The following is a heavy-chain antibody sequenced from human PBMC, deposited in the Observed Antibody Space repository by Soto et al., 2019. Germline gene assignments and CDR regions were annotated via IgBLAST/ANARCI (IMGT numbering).Heavy chain of an antibody. CDR1: VFPFGANA. CDR3: ANLFGVVATIANYFFDY. CDR2: LSNTGRRT. J-gene: IGHJ4*02. V-gene: IGHV3-23*01. Sequence: EVQVLESGGGLVQPGGSLRLSCVVSVFPFGANAMSWVRQAPGKGLEWVSGLSNTGRRTSYADSVKGRLNISRDNSENTVYLQMNTLRAEDTAVYYCANLFGVVATIANYFFDYWGQGTLVTVSS. D-gene: IGHD5-12*01.